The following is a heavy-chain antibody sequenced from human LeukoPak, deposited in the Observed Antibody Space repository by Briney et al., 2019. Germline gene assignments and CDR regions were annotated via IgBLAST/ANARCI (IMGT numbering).Heavy chain of an antibody. J-gene: IGHJ4*02. CDR3: ARSIAAARYYFDY. Sequence: TGGSLRLSCAASGFTFSSYWMSWVRQAPGKGLEWVANIKQDGSEKYYVDSVKGRFTISRDNSKNTLYLQMNSLRAEDTAVYYCARSIAAARYYFDYWGQGTLVTVSS. V-gene: IGHV3-7*01. CDR2: IKQDGSEK. CDR1: GFTFSSYW. D-gene: IGHD6-13*01.